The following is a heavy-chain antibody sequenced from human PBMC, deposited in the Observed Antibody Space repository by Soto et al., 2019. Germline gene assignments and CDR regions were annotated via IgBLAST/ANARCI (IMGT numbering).Heavy chain of an antibody. CDR2: IWYDGSKI. Sequence: QVHLVQSGGGVVQPGGSLRLSCAASGFTFSSYGMHWVRQAPGKGLEWVAVIWYDGSKIYYADSVKGRFTISRDNSKSTLYLQMNSLRAEDTAVNYCARPLEQHQLGFGMDVWGQGSPVTVSS. D-gene: IGHD6-13*01. V-gene: IGHV3-33*01. CDR3: ARPLEQHQLGFGMDV. CDR1: GFTFSSYG. J-gene: IGHJ6*01.